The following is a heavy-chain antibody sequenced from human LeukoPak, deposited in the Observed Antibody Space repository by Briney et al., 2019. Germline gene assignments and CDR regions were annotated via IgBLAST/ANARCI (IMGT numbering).Heavy chain of an antibody. CDR2: ISGSGSST. CDR1: GFTFSSYA. Sequence: PGGSLRLSCAGSGFTFSSYAMSWVRQAPGKGLEWVSGISGSGSSTHYADSAKGRFTISRDNSKSTLYLQMSSLRDEGTAVYYCAEGTKGYCSGGSCYHFDYWGQGTLVTVSS. V-gene: IGHV3-23*01. J-gene: IGHJ4*02. CDR3: AEGTKGYCSGGSCYHFDY. D-gene: IGHD2-15*01.